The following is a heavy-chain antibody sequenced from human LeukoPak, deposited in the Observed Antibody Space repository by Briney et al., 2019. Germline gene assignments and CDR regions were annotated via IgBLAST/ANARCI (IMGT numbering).Heavy chain of an antibody. CDR2: IRYDGSSK. CDR3: AKNIRSSSWYYYYMDV. D-gene: IGHD6-13*01. Sequence: GGSLRLSCAASGFTFSNYAMHWVRQAPGKGLEWLAYIRYDGSSKYYADFVKGRFTISRDYSKNTLYLHMNSLRAEDTAVYYCAKNIRSSSWYYYYMDVWGKGTTVTVSS. V-gene: IGHV3-30*02. CDR1: GFTFSNYA. J-gene: IGHJ6*03.